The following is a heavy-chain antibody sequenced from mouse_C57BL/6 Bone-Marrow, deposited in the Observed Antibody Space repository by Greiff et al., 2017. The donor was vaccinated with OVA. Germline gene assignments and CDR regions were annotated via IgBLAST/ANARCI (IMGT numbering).Heavy chain of an antibody. CDR1: GYTFTNYW. CDR2: IYPGGGYT. J-gene: IGHJ3*01. V-gene: IGHV1-63*01. D-gene: IGHD1-1*01. CDR3: AREEGYYGSSFFAY. Sequence: QVQLQQSGAELVRPGTSVKMSCKASGYTFTNYWIGWAKQRPGHGLEWIGDIYPGGGYTNYNEKFKGKATLTADKSSSTAYMQFSSLTSEDSAIYYCAREEGYYGSSFFAYWGQGTLVTVSA.